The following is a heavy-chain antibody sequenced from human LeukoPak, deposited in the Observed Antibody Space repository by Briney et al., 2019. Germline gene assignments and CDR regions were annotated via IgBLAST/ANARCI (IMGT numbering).Heavy chain of an antibody. V-gene: IGHV1-69*01. J-gene: IGHJ4*02. CDR2: IIPIFGTA. Sequence: GSSVKVSCKASGGTFISYAISWVRQAPGQGLEWMGGIIPIFGTANYAQKFQGRVTITADESTNTAYMELSSLRSEDTALYYCAKDQRRESPHYLDSWGQGTLVTVSS. CDR1: GGTFISYA. CDR3: AKDQRRESPHYLDS.